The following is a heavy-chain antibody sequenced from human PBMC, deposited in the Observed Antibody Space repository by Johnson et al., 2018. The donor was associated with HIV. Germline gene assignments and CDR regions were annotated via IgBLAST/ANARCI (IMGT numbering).Heavy chain of an antibody. CDR3: ARDLLIAYCGGDCWDAFDI. D-gene: IGHD2-21*02. CDR2: ISYDGSNK. V-gene: IGHV3-30-3*01. CDR1: GFTFRSYA. J-gene: IGHJ3*02. Sequence: QVQLVESGGGVVQPGRSLRLSCAASGFTFRSYAMHWVRQAPGKGLEWVAVISYDGSNKYYADSVKGRFTISRDNSKNTLYLQMNSLRAEDTAVYYCARDLLIAYCGGDCWDAFDIWGQGTMVTVSA.